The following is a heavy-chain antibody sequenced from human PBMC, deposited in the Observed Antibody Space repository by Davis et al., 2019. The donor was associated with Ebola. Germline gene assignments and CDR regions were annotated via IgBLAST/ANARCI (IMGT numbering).Heavy chain of an antibody. Sequence: SETLSLTCAVYGGSFSGYYWSWIRQPPGKGLERIEEINDSGSTNYNPSLKNRVTISVDTSKNQFSLKLSSVTAADTAVYYCARFAILYYYYYMDVWGKGTTVTVSS. CDR3: ARFAILYYYYYMDV. V-gene: IGHV4-34*01. CDR2: INDSGST. CDR1: GGSFSGYY. D-gene: IGHD3-3*01. J-gene: IGHJ6*03.